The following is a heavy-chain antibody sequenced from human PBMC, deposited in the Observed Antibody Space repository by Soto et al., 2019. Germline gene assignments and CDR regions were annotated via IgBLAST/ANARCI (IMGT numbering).Heavy chain of an antibody. D-gene: IGHD6-19*01. CDR3: ARDLAVGLVDY. J-gene: IGHJ4*02. V-gene: IGHV1-18*01. CDR1: GYTLTNYG. Sequence: GASVKVSRKASGYTLTNYGISWVRQAPGQGLEWMGWISAYNGNTKSAQKLQGRVTMTTDTSTSTAYMELRSLRSDDTAVYYCARDLAVGLVDYWGQGTLVTSPQ. CDR2: ISAYNGNT.